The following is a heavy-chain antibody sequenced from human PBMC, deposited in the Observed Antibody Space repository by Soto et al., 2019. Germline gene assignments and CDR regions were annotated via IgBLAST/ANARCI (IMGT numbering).Heavy chain of an antibody. Sequence: PGASLTVSCAPSGFTSTDCYMTWTRQAPGTGLEWVSYISSSGSTIYYADSVKARFTISRDNAKNSLYLQMNSLRAEDTAVYYFAGVLVCCAGCGTWCQGPRVTDPS. CDR2: ISSSGSTI. D-gene: IGHD2-8*01. V-gene: IGHV3-11*01. J-gene: IGHJ5*02. CDR3: AGVLVCCAGCGT. CDR1: GFTSTDCY.